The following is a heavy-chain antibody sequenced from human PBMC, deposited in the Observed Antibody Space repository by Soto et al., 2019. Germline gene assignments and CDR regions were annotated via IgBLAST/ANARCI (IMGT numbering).Heavy chain of an antibody. CDR3: ARGQLGIRNWFDP. CDR1: GGSFSGYY. D-gene: IGHD7-27*01. Sequence: SETLSLTCAVYGGSFSGYYWSWIRQPPGKGLEWIGEINHSGSTNYNPSLKSRVTISVDTSKNQFSLKLSSVTAADTAVYYCARGQLGIRNWFDPWGQGTLVTVSS. V-gene: IGHV4-34*01. J-gene: IGHJ5*02. CDR2: INHSGST.